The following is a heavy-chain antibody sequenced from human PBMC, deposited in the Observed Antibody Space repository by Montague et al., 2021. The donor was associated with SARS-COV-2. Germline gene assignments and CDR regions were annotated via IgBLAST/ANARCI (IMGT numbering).Heavy chain of an antibody. CDR1: GDSISNSNW. Sequence: SETLSLTCTVSGDSISNSNWWTWVRQPPGRGLEWIGEIFRSGDXXXNPXXXSRVTMSVDMSRNQFSLSLSNVTAADTAIYYCVRGGTMTVVVFDYWGQGTLVTVSS. V-gene: IGHV4-4*02. CDR3: VRGGTMTVVVFDY. D-gene: IGHD3-22*01. J-gene: IGHJ4*02. CDR2: IFRSGDX.